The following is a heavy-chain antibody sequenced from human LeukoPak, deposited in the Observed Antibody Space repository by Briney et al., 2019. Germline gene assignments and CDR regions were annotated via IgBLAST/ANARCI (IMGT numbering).Heavy chain of an antibody. CDR1: GDTVTRFS. CDR2: FDPEDGAR. J-gene: IGHJ4*02. D-gene: IGHD5-18*01. V-gene: IGHV1-24*01. CDR3: AKGYTYDYSLY. Sequence: ASEKVSCKLSGDTVTRFSIHWVLHAPVPGLGWMGGFDPEDGARIFAQKFQGRVTMTEDTSTDTAYMDLSSLRSEDTAVHYCAKGYTYDYSLYWGQGTLVTVSS.